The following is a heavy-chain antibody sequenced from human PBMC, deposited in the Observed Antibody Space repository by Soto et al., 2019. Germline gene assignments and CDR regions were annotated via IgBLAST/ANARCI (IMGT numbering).Heavy chain of an antibody. V-gene: IGHV2-70*11. J-gene: IGHJ6*02. CDR3: ARSPRPLYYYGMDV. CDR2: IDWDDDK. Sequence: SGPTLVNPTQTLTLTCTFSGFSLSTSGMCVSWIRQPPGKALEWLARIDWDDDKYYSTSLKTRLTISKDTSKNQVVLTMTNMDPVDTATYYCARSPRPLYYYGMDVWGQGTTVTVS. CDR1: GFSLSTSGMC.